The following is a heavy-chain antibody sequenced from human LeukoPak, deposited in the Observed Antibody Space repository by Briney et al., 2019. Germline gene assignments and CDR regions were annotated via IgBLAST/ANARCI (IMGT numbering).Heavy chain of an antibody. CDR3: ARDCGSTSCPFDY. J-gene: IGHJ4*02. Sequence: SVKVSCKASGGTFTSYAISWVRQAPGQGLEWMGGIIPIFGTANYAQKFQGRVTITADESTSTAYMELSSLRSEDTAVYYCARDCGSTSCPFDYWGQGTLVTVSS. CDR1: GGTFTSYA. D-gene: IGHD2-2*01. CDR2: IIPIFGTA. V-gene: IGHV1-69*13.